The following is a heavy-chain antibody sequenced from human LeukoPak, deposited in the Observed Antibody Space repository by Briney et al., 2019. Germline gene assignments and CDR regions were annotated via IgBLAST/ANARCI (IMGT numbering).Heavy chain of an antibody. CDR1: GGSISTSNYY. Sequence: SETLSLTCTVSGGSISTSNYYWGWIRQPPGTGLEWIGNIFYSGSTYYNPSLKSRVTISVDTSKNQFSLKLSSVTAADTAVYYCARLRVTTVTTGGGDAFDIWGQGTMVTVSS. CDR2: IFYSGST. CDR3: ARLRVTTVTTGGGDAFDI. V-gene: IGHV4-39*07. J-gene: IGHJ3*02. D-gene: IGHD4-17*01.